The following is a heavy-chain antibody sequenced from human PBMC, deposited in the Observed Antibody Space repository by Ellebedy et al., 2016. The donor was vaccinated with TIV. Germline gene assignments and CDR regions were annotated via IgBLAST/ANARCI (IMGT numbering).Heavy chain of an antibody. V-gene: IGHV4-39*01. D-gene: IGHD3-9*01. Sequence: MPSETLSLTCSVSGDSISSNTYYWDWIRQPPGKGLEWIGSIFYSGNTYYNPSLKSRVTISVDTSKNHFSLKLSSVTAAGTAVYYCARHEGVYYDILTGYFDSWGQGTLVTVSS. CDR2: IFYSGNT. CDR1: GDSISSNTYY. J-gene: IGHJ4*02. CDR3: ARHEGVYYDILTGYFDS.